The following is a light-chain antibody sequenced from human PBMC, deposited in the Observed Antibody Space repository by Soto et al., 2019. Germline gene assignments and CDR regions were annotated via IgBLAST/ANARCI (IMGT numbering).Light chain of an antibody. J-gene: IGKJ1*01. CDR1: QSVSSSF. CDR3: QQYGSSPWT. V-gene: IGKV3-20*01. CDR2: GVS. Sequence: EIVLTQSPGTLSLSPGERATLSCRASQSVSSSFLAWYQQKPGQAPRLLIYGVSSRATGIPDRFSGSGSGTDFTLTINRLEPEDFAVYYCQQYGSSPWTFGQGTKVEIK.